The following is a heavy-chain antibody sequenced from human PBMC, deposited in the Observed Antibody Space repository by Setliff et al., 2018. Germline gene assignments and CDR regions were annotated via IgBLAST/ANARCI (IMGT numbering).Heavy chain of an antibody. CDR3: ARGRMPHYYMDV. D-gene: IGHD2-2*01. CDR1: GGSISSSSYY. CDR2: IYYSGST. V-gene: IGHV4-39*07. J-gene: IGHJ6*03. Sequence: SETLSLTCTVSGGSISSSSYYWGWIRQPPGKGLEWIGSIYYSGSTYYNPSLKSRVTMSVDTSKNQFSLQLSSVTAADTAVYYCARGRMPHYYMDVWGKGTTVTVSS.